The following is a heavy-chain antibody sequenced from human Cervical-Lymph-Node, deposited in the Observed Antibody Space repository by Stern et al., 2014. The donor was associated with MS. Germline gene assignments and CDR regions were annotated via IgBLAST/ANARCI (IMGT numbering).Heavy chain of an antibody. J-gene: IGHJ4*02. CDR2: ITNVGST. CDR1: GFTVSRDY. CDR3: ARDTSSPERSDW. Sequence: EVQLVGSGGGVIQPGGSLRLSCTASGFTVSRDYMTWVRQAPGKGLEWGSLITNVGSTFYTDSVKGRFTISRDDSKNTVYLHMTSLRAEDTAMYYCARDTSSPERSDWWGQGTLVTVSS. D-gene: IGHD1-1*01. V-gene: IGHV3-53*01.